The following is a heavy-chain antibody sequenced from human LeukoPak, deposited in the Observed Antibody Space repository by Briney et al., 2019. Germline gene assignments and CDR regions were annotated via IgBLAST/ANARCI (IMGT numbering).Heavy chain of an antibody. CDR1: GGTFSSYA. CDR3: ASGYCSGGSCYSGYYFDY. V-gene: IGHV1-69*04. J-gene: IGHJ4*02. Sequence: SVKVSCKASGGTFSSYAISWVRQAPGQGLEWMGRIIPIFGIANYAQKFQGRVTITADKSTSTAYMELSSLRSEDTAVYYCASGYCSGGSCYSGYYFDYWGQGTLVTVSS. D-gene: IGHD2-15*01. CDR2: IIPIFGIA.